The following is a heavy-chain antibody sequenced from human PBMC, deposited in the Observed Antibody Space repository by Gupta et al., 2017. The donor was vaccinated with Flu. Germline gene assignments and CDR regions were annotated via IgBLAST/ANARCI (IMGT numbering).Heavy chain of an antibody. Sequence: VRQAPGKGLEWVSAISGSGGSTYYADSVKGRFTISRDNSKNTLYLQMNSLRAEDTAVYYCAKGGGTYFFGYWGQGTLVTVSS. J-gene: IGHJ4*02. CDR2: ISGSGGST. D-gene: IGHD3-3*01. V-gene: IGHV3-23*01. CDR3: AKGGGTYFFGY.